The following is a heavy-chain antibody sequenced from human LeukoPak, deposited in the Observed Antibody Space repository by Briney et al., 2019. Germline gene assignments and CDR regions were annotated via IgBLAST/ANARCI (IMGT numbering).Heavy chain of an antibody. V-gene: IGHV3-48*03. J-gene: IGHJ4*02. CDR1: GITFSSYE. D-gene: IGHD6-19*01. CDR2: ISTSGSTI. CDR3: ASPQWLAF. Sequence: PGGSLRLSCVVSGITFSSYEMNWVRQAPGKGLEWVSYISTSGSTISYADSVKGRFTISRDNAKNSLYLQMNGLRAEDTAIYYCASPQWLAFWGQGTLVTVSS.